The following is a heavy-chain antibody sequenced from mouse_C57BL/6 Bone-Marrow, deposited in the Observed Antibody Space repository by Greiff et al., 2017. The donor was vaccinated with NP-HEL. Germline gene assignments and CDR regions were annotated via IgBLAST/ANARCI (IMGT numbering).Heavy chain of an antibody. CDR1: GFTFSDYY. CDR3: ARDYYGGGDY. D-gene: IGHD1-1*01. J-gene: IGHJ2*01. Sequence: EVKLQESGGGLVQPGGSLKLSCAASGFTFSDYYMYWVRQTPEKRLEWVAYISNGGGSTYYPDTVKGRFTISRDNAKNTLYLQMSRLKSEDTAMYYCARDYYGGGDYWGQGTTLTVSS. CDR2: ISNGGGST. V-gene: IGHV5-12*01.